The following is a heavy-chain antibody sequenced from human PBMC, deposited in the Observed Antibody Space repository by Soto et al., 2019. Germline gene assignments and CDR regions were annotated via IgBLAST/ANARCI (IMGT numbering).Heavy chain of an antibody. CDR2: INAGNGNT. Sequence: GASVKVSCKASGYTFTSYAMHWVRQAPGQRLEWMGWINAGNGNTKYSQKFQGRVTITRDTSASTAYMELSSLRSEDTAVYYCAREGLAVRAAMPAQYSYSYMDDWGKPPTVTLSS. CDR1: GYTFTSYA. J-gene: IGHJ6*03. D-gene: IGHD2-2*01. CDR3: AREGLAVRAAMPAQYSYSYMDD. V-gene: IGHV1-3*01.